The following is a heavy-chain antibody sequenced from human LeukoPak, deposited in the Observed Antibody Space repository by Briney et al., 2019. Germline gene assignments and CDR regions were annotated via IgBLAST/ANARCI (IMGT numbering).Heavy chain of an antibody. Sequence: ASVKLSCKASGYTFTSYGISWVRQAPGQGLEWMGWISAYSGNTNYAQKLQGRVTMTTDTSTSTAYMELRSLRSDDTAVYYCVRDGPHGGYDRYFDYWGQGTLVTVSS. CDR3: VRDGPHGGYDRYFDY. J-gene: IGHJ4*02. V-gene: IGHV1-18*01. CDR2: ISAYSGNT. CDR1: GYTFTSYG. D-gene: IGHD5-12*01.